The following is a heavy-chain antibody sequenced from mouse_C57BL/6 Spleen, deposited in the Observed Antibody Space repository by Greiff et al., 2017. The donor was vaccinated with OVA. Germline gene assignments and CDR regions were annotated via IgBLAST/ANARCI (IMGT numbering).Heavy chain of an antibody. CDR1: GYTFTSYW. CDR2: IYPGSGST. Sequence: VQLKQPGAELVKPGASVQMSCKASGYTFTSYWITWVKQRPGQGLEWIGDIYPGSGSTNYHKKFKSKATLTVDTSSSTAYMQLSSLTSEDSAVYYCARWGDFYTGGLYAMDYWGQGTSVTVSS. D-gene: IGHD1-1*01. CDR3: ARWGDFYTGGLYAMDY. J-gene: IGHJ4*01. V-gene: IGHV1-55*01.